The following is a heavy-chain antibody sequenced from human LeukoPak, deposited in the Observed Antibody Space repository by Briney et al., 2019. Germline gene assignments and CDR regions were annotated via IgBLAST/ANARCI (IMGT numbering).Heavy chain of an antibody. J-gene: IGHJ4*02. CDR1: GGSISSSTYY. CDR3: ARGNGQSFDF. Sequence: PSETLSLTCTVSGGSISSSTYYWGWIRQPPGKGLEWVGHMYYRGNTFYNPSLKSRVTISVDTSKNQFSLKLRSVTAADTAVYYCARGNGQSFDFWGQGTLVTVSS. V-gene: IGHV4-39*07. CDR2: MYYRGNT. D-gene: IGHD2-8*01.